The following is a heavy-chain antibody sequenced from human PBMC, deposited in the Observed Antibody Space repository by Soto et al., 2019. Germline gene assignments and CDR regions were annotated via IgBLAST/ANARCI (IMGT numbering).Heavy chain of an antibody. V-gene: IGHV1-8*01. Sequence: QVKLVQSGAEVKKPGASVKVSCKASGYTFTSYDINWVRQTTGQGLEWMGWMNPNSGNTGYAQKFQGRVTMTRNTSTTTAYLERRIVRPEDTAVYYCAREKTSDGMDVWGQGTTVTVSS. CDR1: GYTFTSYD. J-gene: IGHJ6*02. CDR3: AREKTSDGMDV. CDR2: MNPNSGNT.